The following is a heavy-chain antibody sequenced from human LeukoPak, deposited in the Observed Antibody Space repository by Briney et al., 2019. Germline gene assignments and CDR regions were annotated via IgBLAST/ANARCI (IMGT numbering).Heavy chain of an antibody. D-gene: IGHD3-10*01. V-gene: IGHV3-66*02. CDR3: AREGSLEYYFDY. J-gene: IGHJ4*02. CDR1: GFTVSSNY. CDR2: IYSGGST. Sequence: GGSLRLSCAASGFTVSSNYTNWVRQAPGKGLEWVSVIYSGGSTYYADSVKGRFTISRDNSKNTLYLQMNSLRAEDTAVYYCAREGSLEYYFDYWGRGTLVTVSS.